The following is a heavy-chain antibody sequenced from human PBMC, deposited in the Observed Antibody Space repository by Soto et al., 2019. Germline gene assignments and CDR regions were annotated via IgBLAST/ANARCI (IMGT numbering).Heavy chain of an antibody. CDR1: GGSISSYY. J-gene: IGHJ5*02. Sequence: QVQLQESGPGSVKPSETLSLTCTVSGGSISSYYWSWLRQPPGKGLQWIGNIHNTGTSTYNPSLKSRVAISLDTPNNQFSLRLTSMTTADTAVYYCARGPQWLRSDNWFDPWGQGTLVTVAS. D-gene: IGHD5-12*01. CDR2: IHNTGTS. CDR3: ARGPQWLRSDNWFDP. V-gene: IGHV4-59*01.